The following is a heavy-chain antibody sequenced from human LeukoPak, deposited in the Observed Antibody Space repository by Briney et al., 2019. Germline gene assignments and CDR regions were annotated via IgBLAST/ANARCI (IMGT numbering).Heavy chain of an antibody. CDR3: ARLTRYSSSSGYYFDY. CDR2: IYYSGST. Sequence: SETLSLTCTVSGGSISSYYWSWIRQPPGKGLEWIGYIYYSGSTNYNPSLKSRVTISVDTSKNQFSLKLSSVTAADTAVYYCARLTRYSSSSGYYFDYWGQGTLVTVSS. D-gene: IGHD6-6*01. CDR1: GGSISSYY. V-gene: IGHV4-59*08. J-gene: IGHJ4*02.